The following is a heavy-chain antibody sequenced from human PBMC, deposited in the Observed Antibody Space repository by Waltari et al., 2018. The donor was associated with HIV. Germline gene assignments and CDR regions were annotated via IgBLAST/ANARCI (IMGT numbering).Heavy chain of an antibody. J-gene: IGHJ5*02. Sequence: LQLKESGPGLVKPSDTLSPKCAVSEASRKSQSSYWAWLRQSPGTRREWMATIDYTGHSPAAPSLRTPTSLSLDSSTSLLPLSLTSVTAADTAFYSCARQHAYMSDWFSQASFFNSWRPGTPGTVSS. V-gene: IGHV4-39*01. CDR1: EASRKSQSSY. CDR3: ARQHAYMSDWFSQASFFNS. CDR2: IDYTGHS. D-gene: IGHD3-9*01.